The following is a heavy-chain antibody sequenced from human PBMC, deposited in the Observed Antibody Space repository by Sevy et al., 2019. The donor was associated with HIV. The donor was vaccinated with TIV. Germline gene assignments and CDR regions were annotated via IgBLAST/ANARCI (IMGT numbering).Heavy chain of an antibody. CDR3: AREDIVLGEGNYYGMDV. D-gene: IGHD2-15*01. J-gene: IGHJ6*02. V-gene: IGHV3-53*01. CDR1: EFTVSSNC. CDR2: IYRGGST. Sequence: GGSLRLSCAASEFTVSSNCMSWVRQAPGKGLEWVSVIYRGGSTYYTHSVKGRFTISRDNSQNTVYLQMNSLRAEDTAVYYCAREDIVLGEGNYYGMDVWGQGATVTVSS.